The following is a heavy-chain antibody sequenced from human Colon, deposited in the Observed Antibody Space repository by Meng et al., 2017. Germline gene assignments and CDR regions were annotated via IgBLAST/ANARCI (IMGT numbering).Heavy chain of an antibody. CDR2: FHNGRDN. D-gene: IGHD1-7*01. CDR1: GGTLRSEFS. V-gene: IGHV4-4*01. CDR3: GRDQGRELINP. J-gene: IGHJ5*02. Sequence: GPGPMKAPGPLSQHSTVSGGTLRSEFSWSWVSQYQGKGLEWTGEFHNGRDNNNNPSRKSRVDISVDKPKNQFHLSLFSVNAADTAVNSCGRDQGRELINPWGQGTLVTVSS.